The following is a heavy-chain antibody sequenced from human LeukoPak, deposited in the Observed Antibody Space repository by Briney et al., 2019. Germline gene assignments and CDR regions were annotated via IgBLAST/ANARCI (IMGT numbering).Heavy chain of an antibody. J-gene: IGHJ5*02. CDR1: GFTFSSFA. D-gene: IGHD3-10*01. CDR3: ANRGADYYGSGNWFDP. V-gene: IGHV3-23*01. CDR2: ISGKGDAT. Sequence: PVGSLRLSCAASGFTFSSFAMSWVRQAPGKGLEWLSVISGKGDATNYADSVKGRFTISRDNSKNMLYLQMSSLRAEDTAVYYCANRGADYYGSGNWFDPWGQGTLVTVSS.